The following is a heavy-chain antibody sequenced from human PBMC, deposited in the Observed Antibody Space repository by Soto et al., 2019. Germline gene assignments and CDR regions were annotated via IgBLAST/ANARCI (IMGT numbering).Heavy chain of an antibody. J-gene: IGHJ4*02. Sequence: GSLRLSCAASGFTFSSYAMSWVRQAPGKGLEWVSAISGSGGSTYYADSVKGRFTISRDNSKNTLYLQMNSLRAEDTAVYYCAKASTIAVAGGDFDYWGQGTLVTVSS. CDR3: AKASTIAVAGGDFDY. V-gene: IGHV3-23*01. D-gene: IGHD6-19*01. CDR2: ISGSGGST. CDR1: GFTFSSYA.